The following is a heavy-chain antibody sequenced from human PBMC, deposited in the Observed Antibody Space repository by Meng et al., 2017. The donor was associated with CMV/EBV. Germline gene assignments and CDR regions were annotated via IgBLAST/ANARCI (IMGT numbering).Heavy chain of an antibody. J-gene: IGHJ3*02. Sequence: ASVNVSCKASGYTFTSYYMHWLRQAPGQGLEWMGIINPSGGSTSYAQKFQGRVTMTRDTSTSTVYMELSSLRSEDTAVYYCARGTGIVGATGAFDIWGQGTMVTVSS. V-gene: IGHV1-46*01. CDR1: GYTFTSYY. D-gene: IGHD1-26*01. CDR2: INPSGGST. CDR3: ARGTGIVGATGAFDI.